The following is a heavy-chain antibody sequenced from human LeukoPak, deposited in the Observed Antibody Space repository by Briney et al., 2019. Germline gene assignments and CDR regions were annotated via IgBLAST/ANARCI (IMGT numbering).Heavy chain of an antibody. CDR1: GYTFTSYY. V-gene: IGHV1-46*01. CDR3: AKVLREDCSGGRCYSDAFDI. J-gene: IGHJ3*02. CDR2: INPSGGST. D-gene: IGHD2-15*01. Sequence: ASVKVSCKASGYTFTSYYMHWVRQAPGQGLEWMGIINPSGGSTSYAQKFQGRVTMTRDTSTSTAYMELSSLRSEDPAVYYCAKVLREDCSGGRCYSDAFDIWDQGTMVTVSS.